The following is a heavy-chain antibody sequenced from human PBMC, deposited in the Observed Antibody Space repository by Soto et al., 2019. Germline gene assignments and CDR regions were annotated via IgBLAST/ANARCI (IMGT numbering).Heavy chain of an antibody. D-gene: IGHD5-12*01. CDR3: ARAGDRGYEPDD. J-gene: IGHJ4*02. CDR1: GFTFSNYW. Sequence: EVQLVESGGGLVQPGGSLRLSCAASGFTFSNYWMHWVRQAPGKGLVWVSRISSGGSSRSYADSVKGRFTISRDNARNTLYVQMNSLRVEDTAVYYCARAGDRGYEPDDWGQGTLVTVSS. CDR2: ISSGGSSR. V-gene: IGHV3-74*01.